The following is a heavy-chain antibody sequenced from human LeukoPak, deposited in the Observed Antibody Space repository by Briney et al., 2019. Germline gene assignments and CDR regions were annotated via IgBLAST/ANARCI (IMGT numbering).Heavy chain of an antibody. V-gene: IGHV3-30*19. J-gene: IGHJ4*02. CDR2: ISYDGSNK. Sequence: GGSLRLSCAASGFTFSSYGMHWVRQAPGKGLEWVAVISYDGSNKYYADSVKGRFTISRDNSKNTLYLQMNSLRAEDTAVYYCARDGTAYYDILTGYYLDYWGQGTLVTVSS. D-gene: IGHD3-9*01. CDR3: ARDGTAYYDILTGYYLDY. CDR1: GFTFSSYG.